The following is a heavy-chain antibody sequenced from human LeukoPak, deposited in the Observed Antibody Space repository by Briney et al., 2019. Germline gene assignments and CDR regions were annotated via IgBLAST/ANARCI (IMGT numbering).Heavy chain of an antibody. J-gene: IGHJ4*02. CDR3: AKSPPGITIFGVVIMVPYFDY. V-gene: IGHV3-21*04. CDR1: GFTFSSYS. CDR2: ISSSSSYI. Sequence: GGSLRLSCAASGFTFSSYSMNWVRQAPGKGLEWVSSISSSSSYIYYADSVKGRFTISRDNAKNSLYLQMNSLRAEDTAVYYCAKSPPGITIFGVVIMVPYFDYWGQGTLVTVSS. D-gene: IGHD3-3*01.